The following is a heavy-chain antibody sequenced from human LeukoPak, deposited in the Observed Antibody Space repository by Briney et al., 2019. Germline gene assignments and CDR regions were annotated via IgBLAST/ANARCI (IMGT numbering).Heavy chain of an antibody. CDR2: MSRSSNYI. CDR3: ARSLIMVPI. D-gene: IGHD2-8*01. Sequence: GGSLRLSCAGSGFTFSDYFMNWVRQAPGKGLEWVSSMSRSSNYIYYADSVKGRFTISRDNAKNSLYLQMNSLRAEDTAVYYCARSLIMVPIWGQGTLVTVSS. J-gene: IGHJ4*02. CDR1: GFTFSDYF. V-gene: IGHV3-21*01.